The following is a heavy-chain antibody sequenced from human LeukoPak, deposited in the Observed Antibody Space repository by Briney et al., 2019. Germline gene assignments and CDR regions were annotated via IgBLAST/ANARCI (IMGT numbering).Heavy chain of an antibody. Sequence: PSETLSLTCTVSGGSISSYYWSWIRQPPGKGLEWIGYIYYSGSTNYNPSLKSRVTISVDTSKNQFSLKLSSVTAADTAVYYCARLYYDILTGYYLHDAFDVWGQGTMVTVYS. CDR2: IYYSGST. J-gene: IGHJ3*01. D-gene: IGHD3-9*01. V-gene: IGHV4-59*12. CDR3: ARLYYDILTGYYLHDAFDV. CDR1: GGSISSYY.